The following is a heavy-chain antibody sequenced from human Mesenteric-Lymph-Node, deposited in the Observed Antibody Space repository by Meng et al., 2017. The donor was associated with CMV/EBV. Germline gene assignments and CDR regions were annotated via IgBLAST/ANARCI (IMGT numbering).Heavy chain of an antibody. CDR1: GFTFSSYW. CDR3: ARDRWSGNPPDH. J-gene: IGHJ5*02. Sequence: GESLKISCAASGFTFSSYWMSWVRQAPGKGLEWVANIKQDGSEKYYVDSVKGRFTISRDNAKNSLSLQMNNLRAEDTGLYYRARDRWSGNPPDHWGQGTLVTVSS. CDR2: IKQDGSEK. V-gene: IGHV3-7*01. D-gene: IGHD4-23*01.